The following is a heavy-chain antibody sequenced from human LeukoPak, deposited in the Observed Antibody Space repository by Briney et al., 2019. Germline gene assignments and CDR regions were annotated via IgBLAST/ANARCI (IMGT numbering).Heavy chain of an antibody. CDR2: INHSGST. D-gene: IGHD3-9*01. CDR3: ARHGVPRYYAMDV. CDR1: VGSFSDYY. V-gene: IGHV4-34*01. Sequence: RPSETLSLTCAVYVGSFSDYYWSWIRQSPGKGLEWIAEINHSGSTNYNPSLKSRVTTSVDTSKNQFSLKLISVTAADTAVYYCARHGVPRYYAMDVWGKGTTVTVSS. J-gene: IGHJ6*04.